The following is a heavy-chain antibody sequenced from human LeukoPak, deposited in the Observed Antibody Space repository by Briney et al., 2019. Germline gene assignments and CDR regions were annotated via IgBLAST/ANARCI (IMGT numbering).Heavy chain of an antibody. CDR2: VFAGVSDA. CDR3: ALAVDGNFFFDY. D-gene: IGHD6-19*01. CDR1: GYTFPKYW. Sequence: GESLKISCQSSGYTFPKYWIGWVRQMPGKGLEWMGIVFAGVSDARYSPSFQGQVTISVDKSIDTAYLQWSSLKASDTAVYYCALAVDGNFFFDYWGQGTLVAVSS. V-gene: IGHV5-51*01. J-gene: IGHJ4*02.